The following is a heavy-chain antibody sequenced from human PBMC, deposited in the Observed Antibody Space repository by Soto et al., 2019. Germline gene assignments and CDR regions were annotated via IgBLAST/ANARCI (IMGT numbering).Heavy chain of an antibody. CDR3: ATHPPYGPLDH. CDR1: GDSIRNLY. V-gene: IGHV4-59*08. J-gene: IGHJ4*02. Sequence: SETLSLTCSVSGDSIRNLYLSWIRQPLGKGLEWIGYIYRGGSTNYNPSLKSRVTISVDTSKNQFSLRLTSVTAADTAVYYCATHPPYGPLDHWGQGTLVTVSS. CDR2: IYRGGST. D-gene: IGHD4-17*01.